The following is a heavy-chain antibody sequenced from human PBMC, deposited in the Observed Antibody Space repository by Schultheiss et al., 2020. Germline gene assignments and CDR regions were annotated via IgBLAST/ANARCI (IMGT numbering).Heavy chain of an antibody. Sequence: GSLRLSCAASGFTFSSYGMHWVRQAPGKGLEWIGSIYYSGSTYYNPSLKSRVTISVDTSKNQFSLKLSSVTAADTAVYYCARGSGFDYWGQGTLVNVSS. CDR2: IYYSGST. V-gene: IGHV4-38-2*01. CDR1: GFTFSSYG. J-gene: IGHJ4*02. D-gene: IGHD3-10*01. CDR3: ARGSGFDY.